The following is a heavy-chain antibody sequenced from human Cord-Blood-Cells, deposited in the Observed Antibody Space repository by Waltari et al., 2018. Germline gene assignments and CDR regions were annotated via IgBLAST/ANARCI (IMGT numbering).Heavy chain of an antibody. V-gene: IGHV3-33*01. Sequence: VESGGGVVQPGRSLRLSCAASGFTFSSYGMHWVRQAPGKGLEWVAVIWYDGSNKYYADSVKGRFTISRDNSKNTLYLQMNSLRAEDTAVYYCARGGYFDWLFDGHFDYWGQGTLVTVSS. CDR3: ARGGYFDWLFDGHFDY. D-gene: IGHD3-9*01. CDR1: GFTFSSYG. CDR2: IWYDGSNK. J-gene: IGHJ4*02.